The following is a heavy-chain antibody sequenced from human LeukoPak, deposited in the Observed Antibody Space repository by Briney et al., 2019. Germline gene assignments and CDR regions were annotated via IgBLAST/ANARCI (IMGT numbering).Heavy chain of an antibody. CDR2: INHSGYT. CDR1: GVSFNDYY. D-gene: IGHD4-17*01. Sequence: TSETLSLTCAVSGVSFNDYYWSWVSQTPGKGLEWIGEINHSGYTNDSPSLKSRVTISIDTPRKQFSLNLRSVTVADTGIYYCTRMTTGHDYWGQGTLVTVSS. CDR3: TRMTTGHDY. J-gene: IGHJ4*02. V-gene: IGHV4-34*01.